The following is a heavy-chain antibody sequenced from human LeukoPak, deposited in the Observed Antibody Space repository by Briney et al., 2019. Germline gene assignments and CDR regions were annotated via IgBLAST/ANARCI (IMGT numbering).Heavy chain of an antibody. CDR3: VTGDHSPHYFHY. CDR2: FHPEDDEI. V-gene: IGHV1-24*01. Sequence: ASVKVSCTVSGSSLSGLSMHWVRHSPPKGLEWLGGFHPEDDEIIYAQNFQGRVTMTEDTSTDTAYMELRSLRSEDTAVYYCVTGDHSPHYFHYWGQGTLVTVSS. J-gene: IGHJ4*02. CDR1: GSSLSGLS. D-gene: IGHD1-26*01.